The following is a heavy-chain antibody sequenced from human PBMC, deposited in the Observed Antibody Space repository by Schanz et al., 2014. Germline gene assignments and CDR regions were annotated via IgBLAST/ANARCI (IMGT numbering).Heavy chain of an antibody. V-gene: IGHV1-8*02. CDR3: ARGGFFDSTSFDS. Sequence: QLMQSGSEVRKPGASVKVSCKASGYTFTSYDINWVRQAPGQGLEWMGWMNPNSGNTGYAQKFQGRVTMTRDTSTSTVNMELSSLRSEDTAVYYCARGGFFDSTSFDSWGQGTLVTVSS. J-gene: IGHJ4*02. CDR1: GYTFTSYD. D-gene: IGHD2-2*01. CDR2: MNPNSGNT.